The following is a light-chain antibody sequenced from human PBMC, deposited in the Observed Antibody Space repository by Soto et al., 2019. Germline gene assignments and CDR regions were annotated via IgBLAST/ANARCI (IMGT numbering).Light chain of an antibody. J-gene: IGKJ5*01. CDR3: QQYGSSIT. Sequence: ENVLTQSPGTLSLSPGEGATLSCRASQSVTKNFLAWYQQKPGQAPRLLIYGASSRPGGIPDRFSGSGSGTDFTLTISRLEPEDFAVFYCQQYGSSITFGQGTRLEIK. CDR2: GAS. CDR1: QSVTKNF. V-gene: IGKV3-20*01.